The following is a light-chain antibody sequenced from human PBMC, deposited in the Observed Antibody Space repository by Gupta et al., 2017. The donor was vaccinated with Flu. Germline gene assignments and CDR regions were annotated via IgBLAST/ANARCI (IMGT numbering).Light chain of an antibody. Sequence: DIVLTQSPGTLSLSPGERATLSCRASQSISTGFLAWYQQRPGQAPSLLIYGASSRATGGPDRFTARGSGTDFTLTISRLEPEESAVYFCQMYGTAPDNCAQAAFGQGTTLEIK. V-gene: IGKV3-20*01. CDR1: QSISTGF. CDR2: GAS. CDR3: QMYGTAPDNCAQAA. J-gene: IGKJ2*01.